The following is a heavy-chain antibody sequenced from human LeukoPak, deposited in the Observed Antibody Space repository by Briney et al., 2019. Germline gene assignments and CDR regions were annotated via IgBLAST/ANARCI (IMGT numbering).Heavy chain of an antibody. CDR3: ARDFLVGATGWFDP. V-gene: IGHV4-59*01. J-gene: IGHJ5*02. Sequence: PSETLSLTCTVSGVSISSYYWSWIRQPPGKGLEWNGYIYYSGSTNYNPSLKSRVTISVDTSKNQFSLKLSSVTAADTAVYYCARDFLVGATGWFDPWGQGTLVTVSS. CDR2: IYYSGST. CDR1: GVSISSYY. D-gene: IGHD1-26*01.